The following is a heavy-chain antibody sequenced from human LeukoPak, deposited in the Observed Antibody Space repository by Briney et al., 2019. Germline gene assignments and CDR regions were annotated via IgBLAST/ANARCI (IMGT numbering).Heavy chain of an antibody. Sequence: PGRSLRLSCAASGFTFSSYAMHWVRQAPGKGLERVAVISSDGSNEYYAGSVKGRFTIARDNAKNTLFLHMNSLISEDTALYYCAKDSSTTNHYYGMDVWGQGTTVTVSS. CDR3: AKDSSTTNHYYGMDV. J-gene: IGHJ6*02. CDR2: ISSDGSNE. D-gene: IGHD6-13*01. CDR1: GFTFSSYA. V-gene: IGHV3-30-3*01.